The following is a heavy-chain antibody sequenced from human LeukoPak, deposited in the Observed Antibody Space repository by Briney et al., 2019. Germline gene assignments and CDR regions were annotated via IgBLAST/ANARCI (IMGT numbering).Heavy chain of an antibody. CDR2: ISGSGGST. D-gene: IGHD6-6*01. J-gene: IGHJ6*03. CDR1: GFTFSSYG. Sequence: GGTLRLSCAASGFTFSSYGMSWVRQAPGKGLEWVSAISGSGGSTYYADSVKGRFTISRDNSKNTLYLQMNSLRAEDAAVYYCAKGSSSGRYYYYYMDVWGKGTTVTISS. CDR3: AKGSSSGRYYYYYMDV. V-gene: IGHV3-23*01.